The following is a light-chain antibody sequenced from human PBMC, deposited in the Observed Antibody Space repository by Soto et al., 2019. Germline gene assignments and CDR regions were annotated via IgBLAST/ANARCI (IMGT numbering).Light chain of an antibody. J-gene: IGKJ1*01. V-gene: IGKV3-11*01. CDR1: QSVSSY. CDR2: DAS. Sequence: EILFARTPGTQCISRWSPYPYYNKASQSVSSYLAWYQQKPGQAPRLLIYDASNRFTGIPARLIGSRSGTAYNIIISSRQPEDFAVSYYQQRRNCPPWTFGEGTKVDIK. CDR3: QQRRNCPPWT.